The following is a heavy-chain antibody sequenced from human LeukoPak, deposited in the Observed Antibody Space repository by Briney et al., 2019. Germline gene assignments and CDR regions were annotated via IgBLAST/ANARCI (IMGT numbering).Heavy chain of an antibody. CDR3: ARSLDWFDP. V-gene: IGHV4-4*07. J-gene: IGHJ5*02. Sequence: SETLSLTCTVSGGSISGYHWSWIRQPVGKGLEYIGRVYSSGSTNYNPSLQSRVTMSADTSKNQVPLKLNSVTAADTAVYYCARSLDWFDPWGQGTLVTVSS. CDR1: GGSISGYH. CDR2: VYSSGST.